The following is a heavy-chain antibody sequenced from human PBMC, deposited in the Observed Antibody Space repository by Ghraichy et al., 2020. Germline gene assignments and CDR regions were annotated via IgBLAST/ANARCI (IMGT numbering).Heavy chain of an antibody. CDR1: GFTFSSYA. D-gene: IGHD5-18*01. Sequence: GGSLRLSCAASGFTFSSYAMSWVRQAPGKGLEWVSAISGSGGSTYYADSVKGRFTISRDNSKNTLYLQMNSLRAEDTAVYYCATGLDTAMVNPTSDAFDIWGQGTMVTVSS. J-gene: IGHJ3*02. CDR2: ISGSGGST. CDR3: ATGLDTAMVNPTSDAFDI. V-gene: IGHV3-23*01.